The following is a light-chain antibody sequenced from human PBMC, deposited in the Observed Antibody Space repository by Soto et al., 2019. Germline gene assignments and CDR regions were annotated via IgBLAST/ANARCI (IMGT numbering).Light chain of an antibody. J-gene: IGKJ1*01. CDR1: QSISSY. CDR2: PSS. Sequence: DLQMTQSPSSLSASVGDRVTITCRASQSISSYLNWYQQKPGKAPKLLIYPSSSLQSGVPSRFSGSGSGTDFTLTISSLQPEDFASYYCQQSYSTPRTFGQGTKVEIK. V-gene: IGKV1-39*01. CDR3: QQSYSTPRT.